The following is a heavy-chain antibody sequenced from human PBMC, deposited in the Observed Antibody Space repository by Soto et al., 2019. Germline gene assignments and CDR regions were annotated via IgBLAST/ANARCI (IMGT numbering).Heavy chain of an antibody. V-gene: IGHV3-74*01. CDR1: GFTFSSYW. J-gene: IGHJ4*02. CDR2: INTDGRTT. CDR3: AGLPTGRFGVCSY. D-gene: IGHD2-21*01. Sequence: EVQLVESGGGLVQPGGSLRLSCAASGFTFSSYWMHWVRQAPGKGLVWVSRINTDGRTTTYADSVKGRFTISRDNAKNTLYLQITSLRAEDTAMYYCAGLPTGRFGVCSYRGQGTLVTVSS.